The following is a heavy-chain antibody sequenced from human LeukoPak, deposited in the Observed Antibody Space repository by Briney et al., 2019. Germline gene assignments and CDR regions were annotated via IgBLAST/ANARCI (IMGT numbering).Heavy chain of an antibody. Sequence: KPGGSLRLSCAASGFTFSSYSMNWVRQAPGKGLEWVSSISSSSNYIYYADSVKGRFTISRDNAKNTLYLQMNGLRAEDTAVYYCARVPPGDSYGNYWGQGTLVTVSS. CDR2: ISSSSNYI. V-gene: IGHV3-21*01. CDR1: GFTFSSYS. D-gene: IGHD5-18*01. J-gene: IGHJ4*02. CDR3: ARVPPGDSYGNY.